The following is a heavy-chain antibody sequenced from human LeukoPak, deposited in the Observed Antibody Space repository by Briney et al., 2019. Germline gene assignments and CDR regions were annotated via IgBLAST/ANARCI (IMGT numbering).Heavy chain of an antibody. CDR2: ISGSGGST. CDR3: AKDYREQGYYDSSGTVDY. J-gene: IGHJ4*02. D-gene: IGHD3-22*01. Sequence: GGSLRLSCAASGFTFSSYAMSWVRQAPGKGVEWVSAISGSGGSTYYADSVKGRFTISRDNSKNTLYLQMNSLRAEDTAVYYCAKDYREQGYYDSSGTVDYWGQGTLVTVSS. V-gene: IGHV3-23*01. CDR1: GFTFSSYA.